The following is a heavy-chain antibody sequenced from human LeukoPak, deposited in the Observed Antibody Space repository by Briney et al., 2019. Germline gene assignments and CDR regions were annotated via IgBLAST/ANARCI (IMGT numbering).Heavy chain of an antibody. CDR3: ARGFISGWGFSYWFDP. V-gene: IGHV4-34*01. Sequence: KPSETLSLTCAVYGGSFSGYYWSWIRQPPGKGLEWIGEINHSGSTNYNPSLKSRVTISVDTSKNQFSLKLSSVTAADTAAYYCARGFISGWGFSYWFDPWGQGTLVTVSS. CDR2: INHSGST. D-gene: IGHD6-19*01. J-gene: IGHJ5*02. CDR1: GGSFSGYY.